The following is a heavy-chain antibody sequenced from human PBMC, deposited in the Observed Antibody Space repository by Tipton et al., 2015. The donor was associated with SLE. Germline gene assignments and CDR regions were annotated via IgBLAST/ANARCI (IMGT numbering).Heavy chain of an antibody. V-gene: IGHV3-33*05. CDR1: GFTFSSYG. D-gene: IGHD3-16*01. Sequence: SLRLSCEASGFTFSSYGMHWVRQAPGKGLEWVASITYDGSDNDYADSVKGRFTISRDNSKKTLYPQMNSLRVEDTAVYYCARGLGKWYFDLWGRGTLVTVSS. CDR2: ITYDGSDN. CDR3: ARGLGKWYFDL. J-gene: IGHJ2*01.